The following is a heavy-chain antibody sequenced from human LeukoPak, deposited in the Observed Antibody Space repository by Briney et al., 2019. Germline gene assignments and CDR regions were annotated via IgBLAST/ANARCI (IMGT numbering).Heavy chain of an antibody. J-gene: IGHJ5*02. V-gene: IGHV1-8*01. Sequence: ASVKVSCKASGYTFTSYDINWARQATGQGLEWMGWMNPNSGNTGYAQKFQGRVTMTRNTSISTAYMELSSLRSEDTAVYYCARGDYDILTGYYSPWGQGTLVTVSS. CDR3: ARGDYDILTGYYSP. D-gene: IGHD3-9*01. CDR1: GYTFTSYD. CDR2: MNPNSGNT.